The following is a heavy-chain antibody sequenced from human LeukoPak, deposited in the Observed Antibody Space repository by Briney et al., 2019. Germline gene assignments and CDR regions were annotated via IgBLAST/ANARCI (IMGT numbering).Heavy chain of an antibody. CDR1: GGSFSGYY. CDR2: INHSGST. CDR3: ARARYCSSTSCYLDY. D-gene: IGHD2-2*01. V-gene: IGHV4-34*01. J-gene: IGHJ4*02. Sequence: LETLSLTCAVYGGSFSGYYWSWIRQPPGKGLEWIGEINHSGSTNYNPSLKSRVTISVDTSKNQFSLKLSSVTAADTAVYYCARARYCSSTSCYLDYWGQGTLVTVSS.